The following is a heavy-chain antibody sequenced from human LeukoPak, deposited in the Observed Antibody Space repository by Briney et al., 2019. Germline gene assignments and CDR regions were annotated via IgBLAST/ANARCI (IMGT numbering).Heavy chain of an antibody. CDR3: ARDQGAAGLY. V-gene: IGHV3-23*01. Sequence: GGSLRLSCAASGFTFRSYAMSWVRQAPGRGLEWVSTISGSDGSTYYADSVRGRFTITRDISKNMLYLQMNNLRAEDMAVYYCARDQGAAGLYWGQGALVTVSS. CDR1: GFTFRSYA. J-gene: IGHJ4*02. D-gene: IGHD6-13*01. CDR2: ISGSDGST.